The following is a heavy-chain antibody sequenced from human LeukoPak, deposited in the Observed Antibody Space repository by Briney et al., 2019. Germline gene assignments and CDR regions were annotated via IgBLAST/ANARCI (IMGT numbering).Heavy chain of an antibody. J-gene: IGHJ6*03. CDR3: XXXLRYCSGGNCYSGGLGYMDV. V-gene: IGHV4-59*01. D-gene: IGHD2-15*01. Sequence: PSETLSLTCTVSGGSISSYYWSWIRQPPGKGLEWIGYIYYSGSTNYNPSLKSRVTISVDTSKNQFSLKLSSVTAADTAVYYCXXXLRYCSGGNCYSGGLGYMDVWGKGTTVTISS. CDR1: GGSISSYY. CDR2: IYYSGST.